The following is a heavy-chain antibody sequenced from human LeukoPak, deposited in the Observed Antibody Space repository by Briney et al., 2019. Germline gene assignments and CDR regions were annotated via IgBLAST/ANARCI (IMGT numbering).Heavy chain of an antibody. Sequence: ASVKVSCKASGYTFTSYGISWVRQAPGQGLEWMGWISAYNGNTNYAQKLQGRVTATTDTSTSTAYMELRSLRSDDTAVYYCARESMGAGGNWFDPWGQGTLVTVSS. CDR2: ISAYNGNT. V-gene: IGHV1-18*01. CDR3: ARESMGAGGNWFDP. D-gene: IGHD3-16*01. CDR1: GYTFTSYG. J-gene: IGHJ5*02.